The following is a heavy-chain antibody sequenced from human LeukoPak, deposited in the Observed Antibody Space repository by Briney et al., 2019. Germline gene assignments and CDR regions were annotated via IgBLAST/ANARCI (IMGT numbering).Heavy chain of an antibody. CDR2: IYWNGGST. Sequence: GGSLTLSCAASGFTFDDYCLSWVRQAPGKGLEWVSGIYWNGGSTGYADSVKGRFTISRDNAKNSLYLQMNRLRAEDTALYYCARGVPLKMRVAAAGTSLDYWGQGTLVTVSS. V-gene: IGHV3-20*04. J-gene: IGHJ4*02. CDR3: ARGVPLKMRVAAAGTSLDY. CDR1: GFTFDDYC. D-gene: IGHD6-13*01.